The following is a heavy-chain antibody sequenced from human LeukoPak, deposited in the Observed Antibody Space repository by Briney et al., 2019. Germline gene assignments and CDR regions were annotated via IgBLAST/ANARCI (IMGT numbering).Heavy chain of an antibody. D-gene: IGHD5-24*01. CDR3: ARDLGGRWGY. J-gene: IGHJ4*02. Sequence: GGSLRLSCVGTGFPFSSYWMHWVRQVPGRGLVWVARINEDGSIRNYADSVKGRFTVSRDNAKNTLHLQMNSLRGEDTAVFYCARDLGGRWGYWGQGTLVTVSS. CDR1: GFPFSSYW. V-gene: IGHV3-74*01. CDR2: INEDGSIR.